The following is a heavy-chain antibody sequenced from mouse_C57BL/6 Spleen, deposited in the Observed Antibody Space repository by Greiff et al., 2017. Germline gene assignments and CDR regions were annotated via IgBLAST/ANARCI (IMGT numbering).Heavy chain of an antibody. J-gene: IGHJ3*01. CDR2: IYPGDGDT. CDR1: GYAFSSYW. V-gene: IGHV1-80*01. Sequence: QVQLQQSGAELVKPGASVKISCKASGYAFSSYWMNWVKQRPGKGLEWIGQIYPGDGDTNYNGKFKGKATLTADKSSSTAYMQLSSLPSEDSAVYFCARGTTMVTSCAYWGQGTLVTVSA. D-gene: IGHD2-1*01. CDR3: ARGTTMVTSCAY.